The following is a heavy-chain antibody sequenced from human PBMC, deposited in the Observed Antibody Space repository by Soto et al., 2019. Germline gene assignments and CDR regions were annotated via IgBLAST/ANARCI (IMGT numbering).Heavy chain of an antibody. Sequence: PGESLKISCKGSGYSFTSYWIGWVRQMPGKGLEWVGIIYPGDSDTRYSPSFQGQVTISADKSISTAYLQWSSLKASDTAMYYCARPLRHYYDSSGSPDAFDIWGQGTMVTVSS. CDR3: ARPLRHYYDSSGSPDAFDI. D-gene: IGHD3-22*01. CDR2: IYPGDSDT. V-gene: IGHV5-51*01. J-gene: IGHJ3*02. CDR1: GYSFTSYW.